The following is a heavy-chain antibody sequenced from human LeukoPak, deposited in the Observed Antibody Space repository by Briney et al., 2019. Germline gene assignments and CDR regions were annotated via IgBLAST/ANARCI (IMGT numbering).Heavy chain of an antibody. CDR3: VRFALSSSLDH. CDR2: IYPGYSDA. CDR1: GYRLTDNW. J-gene: IGHJ5*02. Sequence: GESLKISCKISGYRLTDNWIGWVRQVPGKGLEWMGLIYPGYSDAKYSPSFQGQVTLSVDTSISTAYLQLGGLRASDTAIYYCVRFALSSSLDHWGQGTLVTVSS. V-gene: IGHV5-51*01. D-gene: IGHD6-13*01.